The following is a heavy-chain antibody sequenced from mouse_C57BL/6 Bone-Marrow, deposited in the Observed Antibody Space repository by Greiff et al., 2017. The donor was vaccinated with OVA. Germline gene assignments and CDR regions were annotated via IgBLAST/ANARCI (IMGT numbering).Heavy chain of an antibody. D-gene: IGHD2-2*01. V-gene: IGHV1-52*01. CDR3: AREGNDGYDGTRYYYAMDY. CDR2: IDPSDSET. Sequence: QVQLQQPGAELVRPGSSVKLSCKASGYTFTSYWMHWVKQRPIQGLEWIGNIDPSDSETHYNQKFKDKATMTVDKSSSTAYMQLSSLTSEDSAVYYCAREGNDGYDGTRYYYAMDYWGQGTSVTVSS. CDR1: GYTFTSYW. J-gene: IGHJ4*01.